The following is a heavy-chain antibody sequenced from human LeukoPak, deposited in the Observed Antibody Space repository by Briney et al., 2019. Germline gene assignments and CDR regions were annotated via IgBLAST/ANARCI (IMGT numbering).Heavy chain of an antibody. D-gene: IGHD3-10*01. CDR1: GGSISSGSYY. J-gene: IGHJ6*03. Sequence: SETLSLTCTVSGGSISSGSYYWSWIRQPAGKGLEWLGRIYTSGSTNYNPSLKSRVTISVDTSKNQFSLKLSSVTAADTAVYYCARGPSGRLLWFGELLGSYYYYYMDVWGKGATVTISS. CDR2: IYTSGST. V-gene: IGHV4-61*02. CDR3: ARGPSGRLLWFGELLGSYYYYYMDV.